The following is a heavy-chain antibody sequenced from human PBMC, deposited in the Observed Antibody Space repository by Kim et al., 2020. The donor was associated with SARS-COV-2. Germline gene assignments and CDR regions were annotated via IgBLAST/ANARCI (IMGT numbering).Heavy chain of an antibody. D-gene: IGHD2-8*02. CDR3: ARGQYGTYWYDY. CDR2: ITPNGGGT. Sequence: GGSLRLSCAASGFTFSSHAMSWVHQAPGKGLEWVSTITPNGGGTYYADSVKGRFTISRDSSKNTVYLQMNSLRAEDTAVYYCARGQYGTYWYDYWGQGTLVTVSS. J-gene: IGHJ4*02. V-gene: IGHV3-23*01. CDR1: GFTFSSHA.